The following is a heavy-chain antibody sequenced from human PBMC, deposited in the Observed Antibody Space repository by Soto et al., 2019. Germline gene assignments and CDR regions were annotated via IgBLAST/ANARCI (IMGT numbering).Heavy chain of an antibody. CDR3: AKDRITMVRGGVGY. J-gene: IGHJ4*02. Sequence: QVQLVESGGGVVQPGRSLRLSCAASGFTFSTYGMHWVRQAPGKGLEWVAFISYDGSNKYYADSVKGRFTISRDNSKNTLYLQMNILRPEDTAVYYCAKDRITMVRGGVGYWGQGTLVTVSS. CDR1: GFTFSTYG. V-gene: IGHV3-30*18. CDR2: ISYDGSNK. D-gene: IGHD3-10*01.